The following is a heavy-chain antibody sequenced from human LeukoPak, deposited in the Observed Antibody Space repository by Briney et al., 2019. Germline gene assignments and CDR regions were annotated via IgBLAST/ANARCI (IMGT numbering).Heavy chain of an antibody. V-gene: IGHV4-4*09. CDR2: IYTSGST. CDR3: ARLKGTDYYYYYYMDV. J-gene: IGHJ6*03. Sequence: SETLSLTCTVSGGSISSYYWSWIRQPPGKGLEWIGYIYTSGSTNYNPSLKSRVTISVDTSKNQFSLKLSSVTAADAAVYYCARLKGTDYYYYYYMDVWGKGTTVTVSS. CDR1: GGSISSYY.